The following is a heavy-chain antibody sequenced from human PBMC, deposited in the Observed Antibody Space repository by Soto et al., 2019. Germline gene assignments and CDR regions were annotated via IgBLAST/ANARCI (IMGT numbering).Heavy chain of an antibody. Sequence: SETLSLTCTVSGGSISSSSYYWGWIRKPPGKGLEWIGSIYYSGSTYYNPSLKSRVTISVDTSKNQFSLKLSSVTAADTAVYYCASSSYYDSSGPPYWGQGTLVTVSS. CDR3: ASSSYYDSSGPPY. V-gene: IGHV4-39*01. D-gene: IGHD3-22*01. CDR2: IYYSGST. CDR1: GGSISSSSYY. J-gene: IGHJ4*02.